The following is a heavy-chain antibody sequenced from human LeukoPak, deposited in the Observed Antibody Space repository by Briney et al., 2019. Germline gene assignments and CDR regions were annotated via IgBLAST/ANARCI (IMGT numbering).Heavy chain of an antibody. CDR1: GFTFSNAW. CDR3: ARGGKRAVAGTRSPQYFQH. D-gene: IGHD6-19*01. CDR2: ISSSSSTI. V-gene: IGHV3-48*01. Sequence: GGSLRLSCAASGFTFSNAWMSWVRQAPGKGLEWVSYISSSSSTIYHADSVKGRFTISRDNAKNSLYLQMNSLRAEDTAVYYCARGGKRAVAGTRSPQYFQHWGQGTLVTVSS. J-gene: IGHJ1*01.